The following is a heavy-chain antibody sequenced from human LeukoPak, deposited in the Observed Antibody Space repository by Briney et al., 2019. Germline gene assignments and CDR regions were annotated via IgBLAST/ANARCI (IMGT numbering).Heavy chain of an antibody. D-gene: IGHD3-16*01. CDR3: AREHDGGIGYYFDY. CDR1: GGSISSGGYS. Sequence: SETLSLTCAVSGGSISSGGYSWSWIRQPPGAGLEWIGYIYYSGSTYYNPSLKSRVTISVDTSKNQFSLKLSSVTAADTAVYYCAREHDGGIGYYFDYWGQGTLVTVSS. CDR2: IYYSGST. J-gene: IGHJ4*02. V-gene: IGHV4-30-4*07.